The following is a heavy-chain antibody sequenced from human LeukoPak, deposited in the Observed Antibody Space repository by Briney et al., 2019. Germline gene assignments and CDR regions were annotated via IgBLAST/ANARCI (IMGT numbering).Heavy chain of an antibody. CDR2: ISGSGGTT. J-gene: IGHJ4*02. CDR1: GFTFSNYA. Sequence: GGSLRLSCAASGFTFSNYAMTWVRQAPGKGLECVSDISGSGGTTYYADSVKGRFTISRENSKNTLYLQMNSLTAEDTAVYYCAKTLWGGFDYWGQGILVTVSS. D-gene: IGHD3-16*01. CDR3: AKTLWGGFDY. V-gene: IGHV3-23*01.